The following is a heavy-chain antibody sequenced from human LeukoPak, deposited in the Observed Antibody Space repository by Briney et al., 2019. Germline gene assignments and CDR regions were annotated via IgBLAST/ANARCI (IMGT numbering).Heavy chain of an antibody. J-gene: IGHJ4*02. CDR2: IYPDDSDT. Sequence: GESLKISCKGSGYSFTSYWIGWVRQMPGKGLEYMAIIYPDDSDTRYSPSFQGQVTISADKSISTAYLQWSSLKASDIAMYYCVRRQYCSGGSCFSGSYDYWGQGTLVTVSS. CDR1: GYSFTSYW. D-gene: IGHD2-15*01. V-gene: IGHV5-51*01. CDR3: VRRQYCSGGSCFSGSYDY.